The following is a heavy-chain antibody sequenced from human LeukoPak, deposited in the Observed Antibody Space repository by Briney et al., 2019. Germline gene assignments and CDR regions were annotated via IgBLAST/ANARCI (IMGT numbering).Heavy chain of an antibody. CDR1: GFTFSSYE. CDR3: AELGITLIGGV. J-gene: IGHJ6*04. V-gene: IGHV3-48*03. Sequence: GGSLRLSCAASGFTFSSYEMNWVRQAPGKGLEWVSYISSSGSTIYYADSVKGRFTISRDNAKNSLYLQMNSLRAEDTAVYYCAELGITLIGGVWGKGTTVTTSS. D-gene: IGHD3-10*02. CDR2: ISSSGSTI.